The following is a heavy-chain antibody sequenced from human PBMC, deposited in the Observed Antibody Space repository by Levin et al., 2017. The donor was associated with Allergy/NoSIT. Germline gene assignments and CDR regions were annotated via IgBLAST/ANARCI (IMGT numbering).Heavy chain of an antibody. Sequence: AGGSLRLSCAASGFTFGDYVMHWVRQAPGKGLEWVSGISWNSGSIGYADSVKGRFTISRDNAKNSLYLQMNSLRAEDTALYYCAKARVLWFGESAFDYWGQGTLVTVSS. J-gene: IGHJ4*02. CDR3: AKARVLWFGESAFDY. V-gene: IGHV3-9*01. D-gene: IGHD3-10*01. CDR2: ISWNSGSI. CDR1: GFTFGDYV.